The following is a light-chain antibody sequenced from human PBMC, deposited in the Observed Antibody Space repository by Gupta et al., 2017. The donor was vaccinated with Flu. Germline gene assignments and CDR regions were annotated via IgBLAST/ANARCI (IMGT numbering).Light chain of an antibody. CDR2: GGS. CDR1: QSDINSY. CDR3: QQAGHSPLT. V-gene: IGKV3-20*01. Sequence: GTLSLPAAVTGSLSCRPIQSDINSYVDWYQQEPGQAPQLLIYGGSSRATGVPDRFSGSGSGTDFTLTISRLEPEDFAVYTCQQAGHSPLTFGQGTKVEIK. J-gene: IGKJ1*01.